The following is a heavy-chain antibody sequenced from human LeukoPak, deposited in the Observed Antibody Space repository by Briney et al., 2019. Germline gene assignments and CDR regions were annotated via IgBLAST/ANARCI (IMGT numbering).Heavy chain of an antibody. CDR3: ARNYDFWSGRYAFDI. Sequence: SETLSLTCTVSGGSISSGDYYWSWLRQPPGTGLEWVGYTYYSGSTYYNPSLKSRVTISVDTSKNQFSLKLSSVTAADTAVYYCARNYDFWSGRYAFDIWGQGTMVTVSS. V-gene: IGHV4-30-4*08. CDR2: TYYSGST. D-gene: IGHD3-3*01. CDR1: GGSISSGDYY. J-gene: IGHJ3*02.